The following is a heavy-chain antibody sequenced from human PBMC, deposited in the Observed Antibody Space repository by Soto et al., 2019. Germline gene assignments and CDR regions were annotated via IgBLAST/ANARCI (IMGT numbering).Heavy chain of an antibody. CDR3: AKNGQPPYYYYGMDV. J-gene: IGHJ6*02. CDR2: ISGYNGDT. Sequence: QGQLVQSGPEVKKPGDSLNVSCKTSGYTFSRYGISWVRQAPGQGLEWMGWISGYNGDTNYAQKVQGRVTMTIDTSTYTAYMELRSLTSDDTAIYYCAKNGQPPYYYYGMDVWGQGTTVTVSS. D-gene: IGHD2-8*01. CDR1: GYTFSRYG. V-gene: IGHV1-18*01.